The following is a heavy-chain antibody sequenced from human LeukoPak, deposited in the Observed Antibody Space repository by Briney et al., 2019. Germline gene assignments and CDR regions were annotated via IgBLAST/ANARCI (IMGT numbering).Heavy chain of an antibody. CDR1: GGSISSHY. CDR2: IYYSGST. V-gene: IGHV4-59*08. J-gene: IGHJ4*02. D-gene: IGHD6-13*01. CDR3: ARHLASAGTGFDY. Sequence: SETLSLTCTVSGGSISSHYWTWIRQPPGKGLEWIGFIYYSGSTNYNPSLKSRVTISVDTSKNQFSLKLRSVTAADTAVYYCARHLASAGTGFDYWGQGTLVTVSS.